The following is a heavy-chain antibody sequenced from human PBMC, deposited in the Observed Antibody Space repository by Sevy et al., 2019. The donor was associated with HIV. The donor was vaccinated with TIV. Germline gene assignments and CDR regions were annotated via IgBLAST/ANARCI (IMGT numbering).Heavy chain of an antibody. J-gene: IGHJ3*02. CDR3: AREIGYCSGGSCYSDAFDI. V-gene: IGHV4-39*02. Sequence: SETLSLTCNVSGGSISSSSYYWGWIRQPPGKGLEWIGSIYYSGSTYYNPSLKSRVTISVDTSKNQFSLKLSSVTAADTAVYYCAREIGYCSGGSCYSDAFDIWGQGTMVTVSS. D-gene: IGHD2-15*01. CDR2: IYYSGST. CDR1: GGSISSSSYY.